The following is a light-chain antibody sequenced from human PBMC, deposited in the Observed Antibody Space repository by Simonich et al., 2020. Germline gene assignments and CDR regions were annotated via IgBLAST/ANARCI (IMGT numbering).Light chain of an antibody. J-gene: IGKJ2*01. V-gene: IGKV3-15*01. CDR1: QSVSSN. CDR2: GAA. CDR3: QQYNSYSYT. Sequence: EIVMTQSPATLSVSPGERATLSCRASQSVSSNLAWYQQKPGQAPRLLIYGAATRATGIPARFSCSGSGTEFTLTISSMQSEDFATYYCQQYNSYSYTFGQWTKLEIK.